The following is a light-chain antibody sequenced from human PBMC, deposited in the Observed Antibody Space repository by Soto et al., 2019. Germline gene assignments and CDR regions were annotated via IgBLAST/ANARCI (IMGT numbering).Light chain of an antibody. CDR3: QSYDSSLSGSLV. J-gene: IGLJ2*01. CDR1: SSNFGAGYD. V-gene: IGLV1-40*01. CDR2: ANS. Sequence: QAVVTQLPSVSGAPGQRITISCTGSSSNFGAGYDVHWYQQLPGTAPKLLIYANSNRPSGVPDRFSGSKSGTSASLAITGLQAEDEADYYCQSYDSSLSGSLVFGGGTQLTVL.